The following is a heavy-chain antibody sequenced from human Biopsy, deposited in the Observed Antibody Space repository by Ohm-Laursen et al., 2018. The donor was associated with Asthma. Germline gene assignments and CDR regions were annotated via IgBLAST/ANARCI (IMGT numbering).Heavy chain of an antibody. CDR3: ARGQGRGIQLWSLDP. CDR2: IHNSGNT. J-gene: IGHJ5*02. CDR1: GGSISSDY. D-gene: IGHD5-18*01. V-gene: IGHV4-59*01. Sequence: TLSLTCTVSGGSISSDYWSRLRQSPGKGLEWIGYIHNSGNTNYNPSLKSRVTISLDTSKNHFSLRLSFATAADTAVYFCARGQGRGIQLWSLDPWGQGILVTVSS.